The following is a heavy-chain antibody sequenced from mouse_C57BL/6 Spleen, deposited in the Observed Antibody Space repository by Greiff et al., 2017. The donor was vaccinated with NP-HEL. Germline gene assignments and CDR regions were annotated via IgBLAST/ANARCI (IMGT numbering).Heavy chain of an antibody. J-gene: IGHJ3*01. Sequence: EVQLVESGPELVKPGASVKISCKASGYSFTGYYMNWVKQSPEKSLEWIGEINPSTGGTTYNQKFKAKATLTVNKSSSTAYMQLKSLTSEDSAVYYCTSDNYPLAYWGQGTLVTVSA. V-gene: IGHV1-42*01. CDR3: TSDNYPLAY. CDR1: GYSFTGYY. CDR2: INPSTGGT.